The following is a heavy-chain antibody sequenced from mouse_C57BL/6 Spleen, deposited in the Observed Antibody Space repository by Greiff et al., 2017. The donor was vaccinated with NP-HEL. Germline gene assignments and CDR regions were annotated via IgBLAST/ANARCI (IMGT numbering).Heavy chain of an antibody. D-gene: IGHD2-5*01. CDR1: GYTFTDYN. CDR3: AREAYYSNYFDY. V-gene: IGHV1-22*01. J-gene: IGHJ2*01. Sequence: EVQLQQSGPELVKPGASVKMSCKAPGYTFTDYNMHWVKQSHGKSLEWIGYINPNNGGTSYNQKFKGKATLTVNKSSSTAYMELRSLTSEDSAVYYCAREAYYSNYFDYWGQGTTLTVSS. CDR2: INPNNGGT.